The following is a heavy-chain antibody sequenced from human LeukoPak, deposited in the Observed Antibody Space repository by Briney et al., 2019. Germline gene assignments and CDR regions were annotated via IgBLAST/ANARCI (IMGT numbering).Heavy chain of an antibody. V-gene: IGHV3-23*01. D-gene: IGHD5-12*01. CDR1: GFTFSSYE. Sequence: PGGSLRLSCAASGFTFSSYEMNWVRQAPGKGLEWVSATSGSGGSTYYADSVKGRFTISRDNSKNTLYLQMNSLRAEDTAVYYCAKDLVDIVATTIPYYFDYWGQGTLVTVSS. J-gene: IGHJ4*02. CDR2: TSGSGGST. CDR3: AKDLVDIVATTIPYYFDY.